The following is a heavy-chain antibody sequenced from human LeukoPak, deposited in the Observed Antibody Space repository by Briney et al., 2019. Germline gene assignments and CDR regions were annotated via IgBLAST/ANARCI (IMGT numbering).Heavy chain of an antibody. Sequence: GGSLRLSCAASGFTVTTLAMTWVRQAPGKGLEWVSVIGESDGRTYYADSVKGRFTISRDESKNTLYLQMNSLRAEGTAVYYCEAASYYYYGMDVWGQGTTVTVSS. J-gene: IGHJ6*02. CDR3: EAASYYYYGMDV. CDR1: GFTVTTLA. V-gene: IGHV3-23*01. D-gene: IGHD2-15*01. CDR2: IGESDGRT.